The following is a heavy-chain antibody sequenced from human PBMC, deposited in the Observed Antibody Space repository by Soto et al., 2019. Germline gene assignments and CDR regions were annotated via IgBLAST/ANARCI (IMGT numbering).Heavy chain of an antibody. CDR3: AKDRSFYDSERLFDP. D-gene: IGHD3-3*01. CDR2: ISGSGVST. V-gene: IGHV3-23*01. Sequence: GGSLRLSGAASGFTFSSHAMSWVRQASGKGLEWVSAISGSGVSTYYAGSVKGRFTISRDNSKNTLYLQMNSLRAEDTAVYYCAKDRSFYDSERLFDPCGQGTLVTVSS. CDR1: GFTFSSHA. J-gene: IGHJ5*02.